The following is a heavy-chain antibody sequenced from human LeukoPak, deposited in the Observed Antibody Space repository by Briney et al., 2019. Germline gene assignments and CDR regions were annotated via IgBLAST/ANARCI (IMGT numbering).Heavy chain of an antibody. CDR1: GDSISGSSYY. Sequence: PSETLSLTCTASGDSISGSSYYWAWIRQPPGKGLEWIGSVYYTGSTYYMSSLKSRVTISADTSKNLFSLKVNSMTAADTAVYYCARHGPPMQRQFYDSWGQGTLVTVSS. CDR2: VYYTGST. V-gene: IGHV4-39*01. D-gene: IGHD5-24*01. J-gene: IGHJ4*02. CDR3: ARHGPPMQRQFYDS.